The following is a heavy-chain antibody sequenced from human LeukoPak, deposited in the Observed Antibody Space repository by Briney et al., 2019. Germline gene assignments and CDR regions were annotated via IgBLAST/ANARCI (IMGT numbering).Heavy chain of an antibody. CDR3: ARVTGTMPPRFDY. D-gene: IGHD1-7*01. Sequence: GGSLRLSCAASGFTFSSYAMHWVRQAPGKGLEWVAVISYDGSIEDYADSVKGRFTISRDNSKNTLYVQVNSLRAEDTAVYYCARVTGTMPPRFDYWGQGTLVTVSS. V-gene: IGHV3-30-3*01. J-gene: IGHJ4*02. CDR1: GFTFSSYA. CDR2: ISYDGSIE.